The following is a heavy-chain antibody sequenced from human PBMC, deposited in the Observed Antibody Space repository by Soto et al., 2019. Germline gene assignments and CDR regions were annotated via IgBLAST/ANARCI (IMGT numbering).Heavy chain of an antibody. V-gene: IGHV1-18*04. CDR2: ISAYNGNT. CDR1: GYTFTSYG. CDR3: ARDGEEYCSGGSCLGDFDY. D-gene: IGHD2-15*01. J-gene: IGHJ4*02. Sequence: QVQLVQSGAEVKKPGASVKVSCKASGYTFTSYGISWVRQAPGQGLEWMGWISAYNGNTNYAQKLQGRVTMTTDTSTSTDDMELRSLRYDDTAVYYCARDGEEYCSGGSCLGDFDYWGQGTLVTVSS.